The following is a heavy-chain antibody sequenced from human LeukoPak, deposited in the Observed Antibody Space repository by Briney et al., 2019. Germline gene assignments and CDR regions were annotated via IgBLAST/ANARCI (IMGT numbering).Heavy chain of an antibody. J-gene: IGHJ4*02. V-gene: IGHV1-2*02. Sequence: ASVKVSCKASGYTFSGYYTHWVRQAPGQGLEWMGWINPNSGGTKYAQKFQGRVTMTRDTSISTAYMELTRLRSDDTAVYYCARTPLYDSASDYWGQGTLVTVSS. CDR3: ARTPLYDSASDY. CDR1: GYTFSGYY. CDR2: INPNSGGT. D-gene: IGHD3-22*01.